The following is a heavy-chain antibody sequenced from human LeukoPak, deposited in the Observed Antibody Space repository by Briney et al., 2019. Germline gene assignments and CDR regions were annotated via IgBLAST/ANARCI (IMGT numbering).Heavy chain of an antibody. D-gene: IGHD6-13*01. J-gene: IGHJ6*02. V-gene: IGHV3-21*01. CDR3: ARVLPRQQLAQTYYYYGMDV. CDR2: ISSSSSYI. Sequence: GGSLRLSCAASGFTFSSYSMNWVRQAPGKGLEWVSSISSSSSYIYYADSVKGRFTISRDNAKNSLYLQMNSLRAEDTAVYYCARVLPRQQLAQTYYYYGMDVWGQGTTVTVSS. CDR1: GFTFSSYS.